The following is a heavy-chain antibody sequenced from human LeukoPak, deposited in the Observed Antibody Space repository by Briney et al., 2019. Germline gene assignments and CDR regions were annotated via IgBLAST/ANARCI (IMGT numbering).Heavy chain of an antibody. V-gene: IGHV3-23*01. CDR2: ISGSVINT. D-gene: IGHD2-2*01. Sequence: GGSLRLSCAAPGFTFSSYAMSWVRQAPGKGLEWVSTISGSVINTYYADSVKGRFTISRDNAKNSLSLQMNSLRAEDTAVYFCARGRDTVVVPAAVDYWGQGTLVTVSS. CDR3: ARGRDTVVVPAAVDY. CDR1: GFTFSSYA. J-gene: IGHJ4*02.